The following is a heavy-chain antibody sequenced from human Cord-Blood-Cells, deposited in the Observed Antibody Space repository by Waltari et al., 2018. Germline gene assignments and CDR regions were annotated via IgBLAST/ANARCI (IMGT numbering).Heavy chain of an antibody. D-gene: IGHD3-10*01. CDR1: GFTFDDYA. CDR3: ARGGSGRDAFDI. V-gene: IGHV3-43D*03. CDR2: ISWDGGST. J-gene: IGHJ3*02. Sequence: EVQLVESGGVVVQPGVSLRLSCAASGFTFDDYAMHWVRQAPGKGLEWVSLISWDGGSTYYADSVKGRFTISRDNSKNSLYLQMNSLRAEDTALYYCARGGSGRDAFDIWGQGTMVTVSS.